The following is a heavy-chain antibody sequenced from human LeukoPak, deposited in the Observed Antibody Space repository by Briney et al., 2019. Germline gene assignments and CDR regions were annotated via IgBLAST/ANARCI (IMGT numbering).Heavy chain of an antibody. D-gene: IGHD3-9*01. CDR2: MYHSGST. J-gene: IGHJ4*02. Sequence: PSETLSLTCAVSGGSISSGGYSWSWIRQPPGKGLEWIGYMYHSGSTYYSPSLKSRGTISVDRCNNQFSLKLSSVTAADTAVYYCASQYYDILTGYNYFDYWGQGTLVTVSS. CDR1: GGSISSGGYS. V-gene: IGHV4-30-2*01. CDR3: ASQYYDILTGYNYFDY.